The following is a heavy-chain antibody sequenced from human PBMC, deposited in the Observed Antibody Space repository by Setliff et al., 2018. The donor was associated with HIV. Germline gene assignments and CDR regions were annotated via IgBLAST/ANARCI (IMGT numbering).Heavy chain of an antibody. Sequence: GGSLRLSCAASGFTFSSYGMHWVRQAPGKGLEWVATIWFDGNNKYYADSVKGRFTISRDNSKSMLYVQMNSLRVEDTAVYYCAKDGVTDGSGSYFDYWGQGTLVTVSS. J-gene: IGHJ4*02. CDR3: AKDGVTDGSGSYFDY. V-gene: IGHV3-33*06. CDR2: IWFDGNNK. D-gene: IGHD3-10*01. CDR1: GFTFSSYG.